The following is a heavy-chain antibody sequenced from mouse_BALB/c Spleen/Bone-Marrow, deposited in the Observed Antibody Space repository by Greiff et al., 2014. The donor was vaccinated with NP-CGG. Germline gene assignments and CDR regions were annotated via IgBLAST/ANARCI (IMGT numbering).Heavy chain of an antibody. CDR3: ARNYYYGSSWSAMDY. CDR1: GYTFTSYW. D-gene: IGHD1-1*01. J-gene: IGHJ4*01. CDR2: IYPGDGDT. V-gene: IGHV1-87*01. Sequence: VQLQESGAELAIPGASVKLSCKASGYTFTSYWMQWVKQRPGQGLEWIGAIYPGDGDTRNTQKFKGKATLTADKSSSTAYMQLSSLASEDSAVYYCARNYYYGSSWSAMDYWGQGTSVTVSS.